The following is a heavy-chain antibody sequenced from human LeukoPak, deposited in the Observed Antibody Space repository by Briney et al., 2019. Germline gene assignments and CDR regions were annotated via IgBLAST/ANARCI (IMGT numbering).Heavy chain of an antibody. V-gene: IGHV3-23*01. CDR1: GFTFSSYA. J-gene: IGHJ4*02. Sequence: PGWSLRLSCTASGFTFSSYALTWVRQAPGKGLEWVSSIGAGFNTYNADSVKGRFTVSRDNSKNTLYLQLNSLRAEDTAFYYCAKRLDYTNSPIDYWGQGTLVTVSS. CDR2: IGAGFNT. D-gene: IGHD5-12*01. CDR3: AKRLDYTNSPIDY.